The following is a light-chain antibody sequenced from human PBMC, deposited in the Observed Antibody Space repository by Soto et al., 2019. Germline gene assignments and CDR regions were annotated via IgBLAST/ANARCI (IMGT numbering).Light chain of an antibody. CDR2: GSS. J-gene: IGKJ2*01. CDR1: QSVSNNY. Sequence: EVVLTQSPGTLSLSPGERATLSCRASQSVSNNYFAWYQQKPGQAPRLLIFGSSDRATGIPDRFSGSGSGTDFTLTISRLEPEDFSVYDCQQYGSSPPYTFGQGTKLEIK. CDR3: QQYGSSPPYT. V-gene: IGKV3-20*01.